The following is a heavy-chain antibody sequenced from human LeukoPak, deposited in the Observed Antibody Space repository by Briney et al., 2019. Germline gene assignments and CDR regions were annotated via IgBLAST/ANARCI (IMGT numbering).Heavy chain of an antibody. CDR1: GGSISSSSW. CDR2: ISRTGTT. V-gene: IGHV4-4*02. CDR3: ARGKISIPSYSSSWYSFFGY. Sequence: SETLSLTCAVSGGSISSSSWWTWLRQTPGKGLEWIGEISRTGTTNYNPSLKSRVTISVDTSKNQFSLKLSSVTAADTAVYYCARGKISIPSYSSSWYSFFGYWGQGTLVTVSS. D-gene: IGHD6-13*01. J-gene: IGHJ4*02.